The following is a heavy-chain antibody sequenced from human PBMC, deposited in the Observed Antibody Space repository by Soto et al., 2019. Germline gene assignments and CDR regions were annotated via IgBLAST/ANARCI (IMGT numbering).Heavy chain of an antibody. J-gene: IGHJ4*02. CDR1: GFTFSDDV. Sequence: PGGSLRLSCAMSGFTFSDDVMHWVRQAPGNGLLWVAVLWYHGSAKFYADSVKGGFTISRDNSKNTLYLQMNSLRAEDTAVYYGARDNCGQRGNFICHNWGEGT. CDR3: ARDNCGQRGNFICHN. V-gene: IGHV3-33*01. D-gene: IGHD1-20*01. CDR2: LWYHGSAK.